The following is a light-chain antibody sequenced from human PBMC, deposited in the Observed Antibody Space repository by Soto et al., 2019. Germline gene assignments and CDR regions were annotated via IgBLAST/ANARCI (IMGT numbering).Light chain of an antibody. J-gene: IGKJ4*01. CDR1: QGISSY. CDR2: AAS. Sequence: AIRMTQSPSSFSSSTGDRGTITCRASQGISSYLAWYQQKPGKAPKLLIYAASTLQSGVPSRFSVSGSGTDFTLTISCLKYEDFATYYCQQYYSYPLTFGGGTKVDIK. V-gene: IGKV1-8*01. CDR3: QQYYSYPLT.